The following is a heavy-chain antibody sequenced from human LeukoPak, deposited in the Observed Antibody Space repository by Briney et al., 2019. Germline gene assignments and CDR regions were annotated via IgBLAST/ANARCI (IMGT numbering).Heavy chain of an antibody. CDR2: INPNSGGT. D-gene: IGHD5-18*01. CDR3: ARDGHSYGVLGYYYYMDV. J-gene: IGHJ6*03. Sequence: GASVKVSCKASGYTFTGYYMHWVRQAPGQGLEWMGWINPNSGGTNYAQKFQGRVTMTRDTSISTAYMELSRLRSDDTAVYYCARDGHSYGVLGYYYYMDVWGKGTTVTISS. CDR1: GYTFTGYY. V-gene: IGHV1-2*02.